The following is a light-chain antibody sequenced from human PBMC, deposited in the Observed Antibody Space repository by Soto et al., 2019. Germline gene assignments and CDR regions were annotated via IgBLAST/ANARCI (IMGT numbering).Light chain of an antibody. V-gene: IGKV3-15*01. CDR2: GAA. CDR1: QSVFSS. CDR3: QQYHNWPA. J-gene: IGKJ1*01. Sequence: EIVMTQSPATLSVSPGDRVTLSCRASQSVFSSLAWYQQKPGQAPRLLIYGAATRATGIPARFSGSGSGTEFTLTISSLQSEDFAVYYCQQYHNWPAFGQGTKVEIK.